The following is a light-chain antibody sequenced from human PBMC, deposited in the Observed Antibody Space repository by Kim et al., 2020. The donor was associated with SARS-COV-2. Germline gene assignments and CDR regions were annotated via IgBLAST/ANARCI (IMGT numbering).Light chain of an antibody. J-gene: IGKJ2*01. CDR1: QSPMYSNGFNY. V-gene: IGKV2-28*01. Sequence: DPASISCRYSQSPMYSNGFNYLDGYLQKPGQSPHLLIYLGSNRACGAPDRFSGSGSGTDFTLKISRVEAEGVGVYYCMQSLQTPRTFGQGTSLE. CDR2: LGS. CDR3: MQSLQTPRT.